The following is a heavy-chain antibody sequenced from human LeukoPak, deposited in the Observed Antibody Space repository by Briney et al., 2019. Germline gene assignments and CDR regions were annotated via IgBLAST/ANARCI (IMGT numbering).Heavy chain of an antibody. CDR2: ISPNSNDI. J-gene: IGHJ4*02. CDR1: GFTFSDHY. Sequence: GGSLRLSCAASGFTFSDHYMSWIRQAPGKGLEWIVYISPNSNDISYADSVKGRFTISRDNAKNSLYLQMNSLTVEDTGVYYCSRDPRLLDYWGQGSLVTVSP. CDR3: SRDPRLLDY. V-gene: IGHV3-11*01. D-gene: IGHD6-25*01.